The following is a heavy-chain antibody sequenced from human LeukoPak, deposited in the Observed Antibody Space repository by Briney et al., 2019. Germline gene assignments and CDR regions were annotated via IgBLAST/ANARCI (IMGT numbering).Heavy chain of an antibody. CDR3: ARAAPTRTLIGSGADY. Sequence: GGSLRLSCAASGFTFSSHGMNWVRQTPGKGLEWVSSISSSSSYIYYADSVKGRFTISRDNARNSLYLQMNSLRVEDTAVYYCARAAPTRTLIGSGADYWGQGTLVSVSS. CDR1: GFTFSSHG. V-gene: IGHV3-21*01. D-gene: IGHD3-22*01. J-gene: IGHJ4*02. CDR2: ISSSSSYI.